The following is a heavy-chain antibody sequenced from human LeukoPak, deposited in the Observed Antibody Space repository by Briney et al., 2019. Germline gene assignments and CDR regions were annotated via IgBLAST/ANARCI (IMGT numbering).Heavy chain of an antibody. D-gene: IGHD5-18*01. V-gene: IGHV3-30*18. Sequence: PGRSLRLSCAASGFTFSSYGMHWVRQAPGKGLEWVAGISYDGRSKEYVDSVKGRLTISRDNSKNTLYLQMNSLRAEDTAVYYCAKDRGYSHGFDYWGQGTQLTVPS. J-gene: IGHJ4*02. CDR3: AKDRGYSHGFDY. CDR1: GFTFSSYG. CDR2: ISYDGRSK.